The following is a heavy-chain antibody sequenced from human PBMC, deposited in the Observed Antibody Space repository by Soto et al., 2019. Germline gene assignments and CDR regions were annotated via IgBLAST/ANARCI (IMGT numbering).Heavy chain of an antibody. D-gene: IGHD6-6*01. CDR3: AKDMLDGSLAVYGLDV. Sequence: EVQLVESGGGLVQPGRSLRLSCAASGFTFDDYSMHWVRQAPGKGLEWVSGISWNSGTIGYADSVKGRFTISRDNAKNSLYLQMNSLRAEDTALYYCAKDMLDGSLAVYGLDVWGLGTTVTVSS. V-gene: IGHV3-9*01. J-gene: IGHJ6*02. CDR2: ISWNSGTI. CDR1: GFTFDDYS.